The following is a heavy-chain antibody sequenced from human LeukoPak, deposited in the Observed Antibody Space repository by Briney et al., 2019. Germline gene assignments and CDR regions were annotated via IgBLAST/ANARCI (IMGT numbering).Heavy chain of an antibody. J-gene: IGHJ3*02. V-gene: IGHV1-18*01. CDR2: ISAYNGNT. D-gene: IGHD6-13*01. Sequence: GASVKVSCKASGYTFTSYGISWVRQAPGQGLEWMGWISAYNGNTNYAQKLQGRVTMTTDTSTSTAYMELRSLRSDDTAVYYCARPVQQLVLLGAFDIWGQGTTVTVSS. CDR1: GYTFTSYG. CDR3: ARPVQQLVLLGAFDI.